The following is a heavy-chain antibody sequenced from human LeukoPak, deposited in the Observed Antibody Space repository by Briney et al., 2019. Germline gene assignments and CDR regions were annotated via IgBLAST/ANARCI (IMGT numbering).Heavy chain of an antibody. J-gene: IGHJ3*02. Sequence: ASVKISCKVSGYTFSDYYMHWVQKAPGKGLEWMGLVDPEDGETIYAEKFQGRVTITADTSTDTAYMELSSLRSEDTAVYYCASITVTTSDAFDIWGQGTMVTVSS. CDR3: ASITVTTSDAFDI. CDR2: VDPEDGET. D-gene: IGHD4-17*01. CDR1: GYTFSDYY. V-gene: IGHV1-69-2*01.